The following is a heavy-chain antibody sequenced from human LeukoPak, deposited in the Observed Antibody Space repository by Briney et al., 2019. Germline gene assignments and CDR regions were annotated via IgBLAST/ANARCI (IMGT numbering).Heavy chain of an antibody. Sequence: ASVKVSCKASGYTFVSYGVSWVRQAPGQGLEWMGWIDTYGGSTNYAQNLQGRITVTTDTSTTTVYMELRSLRFDDTAVYYCARDIGSGSYYWGQGTLVTVSS. J-gene: IGHJ4*02. D-gene: IGHD3-10*01. CDR3: ARDIGSGSYY. V-gene: IGHV1-18*01. CDR1: GYTFVSYG. CDR2: IDTYGGST.